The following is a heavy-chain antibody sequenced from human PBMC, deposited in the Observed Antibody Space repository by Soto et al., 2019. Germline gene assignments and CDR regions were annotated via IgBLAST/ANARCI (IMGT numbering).Heavy chain of an antibody. CDR3: ARARAYYDILNGYYRYYFDY. D-gene: IGHD3-9*01. J-gene: IGHJ4*02. CDR2: INHSGGT. Sequence: XATLSLTCAVYGASVSGYYWSWIRQPPGKGLEWIGEINHSGGTNYNPSLKSRVTISVDTSKNQFSLKLSSVTAADTAVYYCARARAYYDILNGYYRYYFDYWGQGTLVTVSS. CDR1: GASVSGYY. V-gene: IGHV4-34*01.